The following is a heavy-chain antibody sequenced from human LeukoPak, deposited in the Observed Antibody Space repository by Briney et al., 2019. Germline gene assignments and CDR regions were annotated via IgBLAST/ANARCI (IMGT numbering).Heavy chain of an antibody. CDR2: IYYSGST. Sequence: SGTLSLTCTVSGGSISSGDYYWSWIRQPPGKGLEWIWYIYYSGSTYYNPSLKSRVTISVDTSKNQFSLKLSSVTAADTAVYYCARRTDDYGDYVTRAKSWFDPWGQGTLVTVSS. J-gene: IGHJ5*02. CDR3: ARRTDDYGDYVTRAKSWFDP. D-gene: IGHD4-17*01. V-gene: IGHV4-30-4*01. CDR1: GGSISSGDYY.